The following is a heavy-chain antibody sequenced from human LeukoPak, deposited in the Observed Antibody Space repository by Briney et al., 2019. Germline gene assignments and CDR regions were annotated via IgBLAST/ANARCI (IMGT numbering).Heavy chain of an antibody. CDR3: ASSGSYRFDY. V-gene: IGHV3-48*02. CDR1: GFTFSSYS. Sequence: GGSLRLSCATSGFTFSSYSMNWVRQAPGKGLEWVSHITASGTAMFYADSVKGRFTVSRDNAKNSLYLQMNSLRDEDTAVYYCASSGSYRFDYWGQGTLVTVSS. J-gene: IGHJ4*02. D-gene: IGHD1-26*01. CDR2: ITASGTAM.